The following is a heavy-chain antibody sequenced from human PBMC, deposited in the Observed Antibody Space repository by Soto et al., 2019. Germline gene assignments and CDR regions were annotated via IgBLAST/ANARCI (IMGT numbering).Heavy chain of an antibody. CDR2: IIPMFGTA. J-gene: IGHJ6*02. CDR3: ARAYCSGGSCYLYGMDV. Sequence: SLNVACKASVDTISRYASDRVLNAPGQGLEWMGGIIPMFGTANYAQKFQGRVTISADESTSTAYMELSSLRSEDTAVYYCARAYCSGGSCYLYGMDVWGQGTTVTVYS. D-gene: IGHD2-15*01. CDR1: VDTISRYA. V-gene: IGHV1-69*13.